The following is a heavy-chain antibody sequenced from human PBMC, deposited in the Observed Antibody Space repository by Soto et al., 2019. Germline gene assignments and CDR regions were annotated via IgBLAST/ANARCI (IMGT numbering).Heavy chain of an antibody. CDR2: IIPLFGTT. V-gene: IGHV1-69*12. D-gene: IGHD3-22*01. CDR3: ATSPYSYDTSGCLDY. CDR1: GGTFSNYA. Sequence: QVQLVQSGAEVKKPGSSVTVSCRASGGTFSNYAINWVRQAPGQGLEWMAGIIPLFGTTNYAQKFQGRVTITADESTSTAYMELTSLRSEDTAVFYCATSPYSYDTSGCLDYWGQGTLVTISS. J-gene: IGHJ4*02.